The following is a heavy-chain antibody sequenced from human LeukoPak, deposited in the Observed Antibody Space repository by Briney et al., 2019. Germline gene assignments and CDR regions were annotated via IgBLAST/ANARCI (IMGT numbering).Heavy chain of an antibody. CDR3: ARAGSGWSFFDY. J-gene: IGHJ4*02. CDR1: GYTFTSYY. CDR2: INPNSGGT. D-gene: IGHD6-19*01. V-gene: IGHV1-2*02. Sequence: ASVKVSCKASGYTFTSYYMHWVRQAPGQGLEWMGWINPNSGGTNYAQKFQGRVTMTRDTSISTAYMELSRLRSDDTAVYYCARAGSGWSFFDYWGQGTLVTVSS.